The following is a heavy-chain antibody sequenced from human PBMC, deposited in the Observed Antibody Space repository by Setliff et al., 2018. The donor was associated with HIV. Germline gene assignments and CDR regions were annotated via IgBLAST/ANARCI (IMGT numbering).Heavy chain of an antibody. J-gene: IGHJ4*02. CDR1: GGSISSGSYY. V-gene: IGHV4-61*09. D-gene: IGHD1-26*01. CDR2: IYTSGST. Sequence: PSETLSLTCTVSGGSISSGSYYWSWIRQPAGKGLEWIGHIYTSGSTNYNPSLKSRLTISVDRSKNQFSLKLRPVTAADTAVYYCAGDAGYKGAADYWGQGTLVTVSS. CDR3: AGDAGYKGAADY.